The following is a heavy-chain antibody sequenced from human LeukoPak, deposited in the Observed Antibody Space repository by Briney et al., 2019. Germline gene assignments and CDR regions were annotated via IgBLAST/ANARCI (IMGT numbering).Heavy chain of an antibody. CDR1: GYTFTSYY. V-gene: IGHV1-46*01. J-gene: IGHJ6*02. Sequence: ASVKVSCKASGYTFTSYYMHWVRQAPGQGLEWMGIINPSGGSTSYAQKFQGRVTMTRDTSTSTVYMELSSLRSEDTAVYYCARIPIAAAGCPNYYYYGMDVWGQGTTVTVSS. CDR3: ARIPIAAAGCPNYYYYGMDV. D-gene: IGHD6-13*01. CDR2: INPSGGST.